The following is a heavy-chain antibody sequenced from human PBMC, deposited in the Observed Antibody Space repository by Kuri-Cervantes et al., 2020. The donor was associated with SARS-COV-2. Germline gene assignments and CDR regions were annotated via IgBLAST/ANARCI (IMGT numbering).Heavy chain of an antibody. CDR1: GFTFNTYS. CDR3: TTGRLLWFGELLRDAFDI. Sequence: GESLKISCAASGFTFNTYSMDWVRQAPGKGLEWVGRIKSKTDGGTTDYAAPVKGRFTISRDDSKNTLYLQMNSLKTEDTAVYYCTTGRLLWFGELLRDAFDIWGQGTMVTVSS. D-gene: IGHD3-10*01. V-gene: IGHV3-15*01. J-gene: IGHJ3*02. CDR2: IKSKTDGGTT.